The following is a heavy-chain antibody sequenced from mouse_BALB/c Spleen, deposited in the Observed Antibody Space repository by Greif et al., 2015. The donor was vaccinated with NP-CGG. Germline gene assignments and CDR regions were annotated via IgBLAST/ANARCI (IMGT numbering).Heavy chain of an antibody. Sequence: QVQLQQPGAELAKPGASVKMSCKASGYTFTSYRMHWVKQRPGQGLEWIGYINPSTGYTEYNQKFKDKATLTADKSSSTAYMQLSSLTSEDSAVYYCARRELTGTGWFAYWGQGTLVTVSA. V-gene: IGHV1-4*01. J-gene: IGHJ3*01. D-gene: IGHD4-1*01. CDR3: ARRELTGTGWFAY. CDR1: GYTFTSYR. CDR2: INPSTGYT.